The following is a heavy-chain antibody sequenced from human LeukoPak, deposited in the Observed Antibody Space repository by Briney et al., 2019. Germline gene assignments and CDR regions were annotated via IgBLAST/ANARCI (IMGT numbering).Heavy chain of an antibody. V-gene: IGHV4-30-2*01. Sequence: SQTLSLTCTVSGGSISSGGYYWSWIRQPPGKGLEWIGYIYHSGSTYYNPSLKSRVTISVDRSKNQFSLKLSSVTAADTAVYYCARVYYDFWSGLDYWGQGTLVTVSS. CDR2: IYHSGST. CDR3: ARVYYDFWSGLDY. J-gene: IGHJ4*02. CDR1: GGSISSGGYY. D-gene: IGHD3-3*01.